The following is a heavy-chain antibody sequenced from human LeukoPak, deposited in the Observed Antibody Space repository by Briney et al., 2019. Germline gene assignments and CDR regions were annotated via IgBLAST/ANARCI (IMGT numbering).Heavy chain of an antibody. CDR1: GGSISSYY. D-gene: IGHD3-16*02. J-gene: IGHJ4*02. V-gene: IGHV4-59*01. Sequence: ETLSLTCTVSGGSISSYYWSWIRQPPGKGLEWIGYIYYSGSTNYNPSLKSRVTISVDTSKNQFSLKLSSVTAADTAVYYCARGSDDYVWGSYRTGYYFDYWGQGTLVTVSS. CDR3: ARGSDDYVWGSYRTGYYFDY. CDR2: IYYSGST.